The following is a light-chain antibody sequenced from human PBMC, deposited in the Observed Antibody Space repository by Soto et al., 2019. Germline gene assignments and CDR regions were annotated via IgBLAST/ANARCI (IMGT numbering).Light chain of an antibody. CDR2: QVT. J-gene: IGLJ1*01. V-gene: IGLV2-14*01. Sequence: QSVLTQPASVSGSPGQSITISCTGTSSDLATYNYVSWYQQQPGKAPRLMIYQVTNRPSGVSNRFSGSRSGNTASLTISGLQAEDEADYYRSSYTDSSNYVFGTGTKVTVL. CDR1: SSDLATYNY. CDR3: SSYTDSSNYV.